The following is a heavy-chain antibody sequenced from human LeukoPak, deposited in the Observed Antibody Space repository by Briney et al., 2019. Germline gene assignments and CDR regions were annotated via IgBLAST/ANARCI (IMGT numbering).Heavy chain of an antibody. CDR3: ASAGYSASWLDY. V-gene: IGHV3-21*01. CDR1: GFTFSSYS. CDR2: ISSSSSYI. Sequence: GGSLRLSCAASGFTFSSYSMNWVRQAPGKGLEWVSSISSSSSYIYYADSVKGRFTISRDNAKNSLYLQMNSLRPEDTALYYCASAGYSASWLDYWGQGTLVTVSS. J-gene: IGHJ4*02. D-gene: IGHD6-13*01.